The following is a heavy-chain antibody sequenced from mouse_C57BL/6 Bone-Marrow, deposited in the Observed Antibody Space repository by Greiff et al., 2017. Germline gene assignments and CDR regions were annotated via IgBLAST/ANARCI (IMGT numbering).Heavy chain of an antibody. CDR3: ARDRGQLRLNYVDY. CDR1: GFTFSSYA. Sequence: EVKLVESGGGLVKPGGSLKLSCAASGFTFSSYAMSWVRQTPEKRLEWVATISDGGSYTYYPDNVKGRFTISRDNAKNNLYLQMSHLKSEDTAMYYWARDRGQLRLNYVDYWGQGTTLTVSS. CDR2: ISDGGSYT. J-gene: IGHJ2*01. D-gene: IGHD3-2*02. V-gene: IGHV5-4*01.